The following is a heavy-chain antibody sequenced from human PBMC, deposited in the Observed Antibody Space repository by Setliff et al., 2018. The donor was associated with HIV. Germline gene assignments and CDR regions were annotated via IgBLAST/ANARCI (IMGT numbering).Heavy chain of an antibody. J-gene: IGHJ4*02. D-gene: IGHD2-21*01. CDR3: ARVSDTGVDPQTHRDY. CDR1: GYTFTNYA. CDR2: INTNTGNP. V-gene: IGHV7-4-1*02. Sequence: ASVKVSCKASGYTFTNYALNWVRQAPGQGLAWMGWINTNTGNPTYAQGFTGRFVFSLDTAVSTAYLQISSLKAEDSAIYYCARVSDTGVDPQTHRDYWGQGTPVTVSS.